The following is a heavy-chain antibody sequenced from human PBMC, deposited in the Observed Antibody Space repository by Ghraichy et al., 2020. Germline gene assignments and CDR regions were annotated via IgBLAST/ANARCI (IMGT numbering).Heavy chain of an antibody. CDR2: IYPGDSDT. Sequence: GESLNISCKASGYSFISHWIGWVRQMPGKGLEWMGTIYPGDSDTRYSPSFQGQVTISADKSISTAYLQWSSLKASDTAMYYCARGYCAGAVCYYYYMDVWGKGTTVTVS. J-gene: IGHJ6*03. D-gene: IGHD2-8*02. CDR1: GYSFISHW. V-gene: IGHV5-51*01. CDR3: ARGYCAGAVCYYYYMDV.